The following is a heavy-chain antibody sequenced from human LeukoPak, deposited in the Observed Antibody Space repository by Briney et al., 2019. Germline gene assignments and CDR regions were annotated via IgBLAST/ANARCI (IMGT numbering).Heavy chain of an antibody. V-gene: IGHV4-61*02. CDR3: ARDKEYYDILTGYYKTDAFDI. CDR1: GGSISSSNYY. CDR2: IYTIGST. D-gene: IGHD3-9*01. Sequence: SQTLSLTCTVSGGSISSSNYYWSWIRQPAGKGLEWIGRIYTIGSTNYNPSLKSRVTISVDTSKNQFSLKLSSVTAADTAVYYCARDKEYYDILTGYYKTDAFDIWGQGTMVTVSS. J-gene: IGHJ3*02.